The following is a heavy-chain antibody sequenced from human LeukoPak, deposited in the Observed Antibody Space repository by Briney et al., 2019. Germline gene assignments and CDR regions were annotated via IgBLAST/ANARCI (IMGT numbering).Heavy chain of an antibody. CDR1: GFTFSDYY. CDR3: ARVRGYDFWSGYFDY. D-gene: IGHD3-3*01. V-gene: IGHV3-11*01. CDR2: ISSSGSTI. Sequence: GGSLRLSCAASGFTFSDYYMSWIRQAPGKGLEWVSYISSSGSTIYYADSVKGRFTISRDNAKKSLYLQMNSLRAEDTAVYYCARVRGYDFWSGYFDYWGQGTLVTVSS. J-gene: IGHJ4*02.